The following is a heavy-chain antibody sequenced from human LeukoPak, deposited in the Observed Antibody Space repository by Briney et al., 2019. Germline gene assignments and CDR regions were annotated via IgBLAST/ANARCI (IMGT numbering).Heavy chain of an antibody. Sequence: VSGPTLVNPTQTLTLTCTFSGFSLSTSGVGVGWIRQPPGKALEWLALIYWDDDKRYSPSLKSRLTITKDTSKNQVVLTMTNMDPVDTATYYCARLAYCGGDCPTLNAFDIWGQGTMVTVSS. V-gene: IGHV2-5*02. CDR3: ARLAYCGGDCPTLNAFDI. J-gene: IGHJ3*02. D-gene: IGHD2-21*02. CDR1: GFSLSTSGVG. CDR2: IYWDDDK.